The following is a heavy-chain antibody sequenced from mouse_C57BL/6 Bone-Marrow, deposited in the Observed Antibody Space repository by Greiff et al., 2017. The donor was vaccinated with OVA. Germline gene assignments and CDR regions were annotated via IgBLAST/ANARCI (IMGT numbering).Heavy chain of an antibody. CDR3: TANWDPSYFDY. D-gene: IGHD4-1*01. CDR2: IRLKSDNYAT. CDR1: GFTFSNYW. Sequence: EVKLEESGGGLVQPGGSMKLSCVASGFTFSNYWMNWVRQSPEKGLEWVAQIRLKSDNYATHYAESVKGRFTISRDDSKSSVYLQMNNLRAEDTGIYYCTANWDPSYFDYWGQGTTLTVSS. V-gene: IGHV6-3*01. J-gene: IGHJ2*01.